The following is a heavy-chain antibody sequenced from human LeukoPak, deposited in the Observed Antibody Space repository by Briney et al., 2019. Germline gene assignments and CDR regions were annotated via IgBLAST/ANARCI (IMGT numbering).Heavy chain of an antibody. D-gene: IGHD3-22*01. CDR1: GGSISSSSYY. CDR2: IYYSGST. J-gene: IGHJ6*03. V-gene: IGHV4-39*07. Sequence: KPSETLSLTCTVSGGSISSSSYYWGWIRQPPGKGLEWIGSIYYSGSTYYNPSLKSRVTISVDTSKNQFSLKLSSVTAADTAVYYCARVLSGYYYDYYYYYMDVWGKGTTVTVSS. CDR3: ARVLSGYYYDYYYYYMDV.